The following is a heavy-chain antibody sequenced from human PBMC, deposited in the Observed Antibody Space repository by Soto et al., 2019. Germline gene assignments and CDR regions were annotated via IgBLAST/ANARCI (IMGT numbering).Heavy chain of an antibody. V-gene: IGHV1-46*03. CDR3: ARDGYCSGGSCYLYYFDY. CDR1: GYTFTSYY. D-gene: IGHD2-15*01. CDR2: INPRGGST. J-gene: IGHJ4*02. Sequence: ASVKVSCTASGYTFTSYYMHWVRQAPGQGLEWMGIINPRGGSTSYAQKFQGRVTMTRDTSTSTVYMELSSLRSEDTAVYYCARDGYCSGGSCYLYYFDYWGQGTLVTVSS.